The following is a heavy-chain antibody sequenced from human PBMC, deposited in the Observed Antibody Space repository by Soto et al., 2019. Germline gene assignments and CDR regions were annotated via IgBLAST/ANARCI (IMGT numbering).Heavy chain of an antibody. J-gene: IGHJ1*01. CDR2: INPSGGST. Sequence: ASVKVSCKASGYTFTSYYMHWVRQAPGQGLERMGIINPSGGSTSYAQKFQGRVTMTRDTSTSTVYMELSSLRSEDTAVYYCARDREGGYSYGSFQHWGQGTLVTVSS. CDR1: GYTFTSYY. CDR3: ARDREGGYSYGSFQH. D-gene: IGHD5-18*01. V-gene: IGHV1-46*03.